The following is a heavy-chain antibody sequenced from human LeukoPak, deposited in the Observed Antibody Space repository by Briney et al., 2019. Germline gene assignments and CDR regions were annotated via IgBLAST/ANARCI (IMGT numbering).Heavy chain of an antibody. CDR2: INHSGST. V-gene: IGHV4-34*01. J-gene: IGHJ2*01. D-gene: IGHD3-3*01. Sequence: PSETLSLTCAVYGGSFSGYYWSWIRQPSGKGLEWIGEINHSGSTNYNPSLKSRVTISVDTSKNQFSLKLSSVTAADTAVYYCARGYYDLWSGYSPARSWYFDLWGRGTLVTVSS. CDR1: GGSFSGYY. CDR3: ARGYYDLWSGYSPARSWYFDL.